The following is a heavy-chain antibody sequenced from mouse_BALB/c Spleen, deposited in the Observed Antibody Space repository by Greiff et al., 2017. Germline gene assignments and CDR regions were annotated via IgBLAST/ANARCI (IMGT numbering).Heavy chain of an antibody. CDR3: AAYYGNYKGIGYYYAMDY. CDR2: IDPANGNT. CDR1: GFNIKDTY. Sequence: EVQLQQSGAELVKPGASVKLSCTASGFNIKDTYMHWVKQRPEQGLEWIGRIDPANGNTKYDPKFQGKATITADTSSNTAYLQLSSLTSEDTAVYYCAAYYGNYKGIGYYYAMDYWGQGTSVTVSS. V-gene: IGHV14-3*02. D-gene: IGHD2-10*01. J-gene: IGHJ4*01.